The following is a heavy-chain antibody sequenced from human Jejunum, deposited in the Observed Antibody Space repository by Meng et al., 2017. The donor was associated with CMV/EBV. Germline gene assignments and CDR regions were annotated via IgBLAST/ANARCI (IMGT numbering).Heavy chain of an antibody. CDR3: ARVGSTSQYFQH. J-gene: IGHJ1*01. CDR2: INSDGSST. V-gene: IGHV3-74*01. Sequence: DVQLVGSGGGSVLPGGSLRLSCAASGFSFKGYWMHWVRQAPGKGLVWVSHINSDGSSTTYADSVKGRFTISRDNAKNTLFLQMNSLRAEDTAVYYCARVGSTSQYFQHWGQGTLVTVSS. CDR1: GFSFKGYW. D-gene: IGHD2-2*01.